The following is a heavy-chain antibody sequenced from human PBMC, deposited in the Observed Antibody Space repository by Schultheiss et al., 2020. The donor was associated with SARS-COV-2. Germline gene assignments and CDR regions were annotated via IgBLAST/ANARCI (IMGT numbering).Heavy chain of an antibody. CDR3: AKDLRIAARPPVGFDY. Sequence: GGSLRLSCAASGFTVSSNYMSWVRQAPGKGLEWVSVIYSGGSTYYADSVKGRFTISRDNSKNTLYLQMNSLRAEDTAVYYCAKDLRIAARPPVGFDYWGQGTLVTVSS. CDR1: GFTVSSNY. CDR2: IYSGGST. D-gene: IGHD6-6*01. V-gene: IGHV3-66*01. J-gene: IGHJ4*02.